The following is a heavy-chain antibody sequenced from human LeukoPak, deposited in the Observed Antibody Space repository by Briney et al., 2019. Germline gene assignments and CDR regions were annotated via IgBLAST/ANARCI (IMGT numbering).Heavy chain of an antibody. CDR2: ISYDGSNK. D-gene: IGHD2-2*01. J-gene: IGHJ5*02. V-gene: IGHV3-30*18. CDR1: GFTFSSYG. CDR3: AKEGCSSTSCSFNWFDP. Sequence: GGSLRLSCAASGFTFSSYGMHWVRQAPGKGLEWVAVISYDGSNKYYADSVKGRFTISRDNSKNTLYLKMNSLRAEDTAVYYCAKEGCSSTSCSFNWFDPWGQGTLVTVSS.